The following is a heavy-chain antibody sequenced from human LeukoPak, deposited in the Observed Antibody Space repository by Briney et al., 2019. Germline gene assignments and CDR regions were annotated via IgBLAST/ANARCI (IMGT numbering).Heavy chain of an antibody. CDR1: GFTFSSYS. CDR2: ISSSSSYI. Sequence: GGSLRLSCAASGFTFSSYSMNWVRQAPGKGLEWVSSISSSSSYIYYADSVKGRFTISRDNAKNSLYLQMNSLRAEDTAVYYCASGAAARLFDYWGQGTLVTVSS. J-gene: IGHJ4*02. CDR3: ASGAAARLFDY. D-gene: IGHD2-2*01. V-gene: IGHV3-21*01.